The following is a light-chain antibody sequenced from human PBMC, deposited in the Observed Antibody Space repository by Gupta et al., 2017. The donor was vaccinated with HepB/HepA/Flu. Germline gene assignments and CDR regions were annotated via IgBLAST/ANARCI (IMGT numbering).Light chain of an antibody. CDR3: QAWDSNKVI. CDR1: QLGQKY. CDR2: RDT. V-gene: IGLV3-1*01. J-gene: IGLJ2*01. Sequence: SFDLTQPPSVSVSPGQTASITCSGDQLGQKYTSWYQQKPGQSPVLVLYRDTERPSGIPGRFSGSNSGNTATLTIRGTQALDEADYFWQAWDSNKVIFGGGTKLTVL.